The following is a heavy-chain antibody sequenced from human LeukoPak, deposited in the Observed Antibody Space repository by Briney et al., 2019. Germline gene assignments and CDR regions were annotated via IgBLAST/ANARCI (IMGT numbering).Heavy chain of an antibody. CDR2: IYYSGST. D-gene: IGHD2-15*01. CDR3: ARDRDQDIVVDY. V-gene: IGHV4-59*01. Sequence: PSETLSLTCTVSGGSISSYYWSWIRQPPGKGLEWIGYIYYSGSTNYNPSLKSRVTISVDTSKNQFSLKLSSVTAADTAVYYCARDRDQDIVVDYWGQGTLVTVSS. CDR1: GGSISSYY. J-gene: IGHJ4*02.